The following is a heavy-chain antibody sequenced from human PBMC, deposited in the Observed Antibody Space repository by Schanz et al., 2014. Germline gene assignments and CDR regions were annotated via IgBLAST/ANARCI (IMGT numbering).Heavy chain of an antibody. CDR1: GFPFRGHA. CDR2: TSTDGTKT. V-gene: IGHV3-30*01. CDR3: TRDRGALISHNDALDL. Sequence: QVQLVESGGGVVQPGTSLRLSCAASGFPFRGHAMHWVRQAPGQGLEKVAVTSTDGTKTYYAASVRGRFTISRDNSKNTVYLQMNSLRSEDTAVYYCTRDRGALISHNDALDLWGQGTMVSVSS. D-gene: IGHD3-16*01. J-gene: IGHJ3*01.